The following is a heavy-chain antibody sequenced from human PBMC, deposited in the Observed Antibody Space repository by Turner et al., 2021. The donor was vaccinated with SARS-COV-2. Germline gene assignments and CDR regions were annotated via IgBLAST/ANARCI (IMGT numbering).Heavy chain of an antibody. CDR2: IYYSRIT. D-gene: IGHD3-22*01. V-gene: IGHV4-39*01. CDR3: ARHKGDYDSSELLG. Sequence: QLQLQESGPGLVKPSETMSLTCTVSGGSNSSSSYYWGWIRQPPGKGLEWIGSIYYSRITYYNPSLKSRGTISGDTSKNQFSLKLSSVTAADTAVYYCARHKGDYDSSELLGWGQGTLVTVSS. J-gene: IGHJ4*02. CDR1: GGSNSSSSYY.